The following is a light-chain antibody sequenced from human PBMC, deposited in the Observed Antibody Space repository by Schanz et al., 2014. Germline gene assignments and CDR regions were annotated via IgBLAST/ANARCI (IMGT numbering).Light chain of an antibody. V-gene: IGKV2-28*01. Sequence: DIVMTQSPLSLPVTPGEPASISCRSSQSLLDSNGYNYLDWYLQKPGQSPQLLIYLDSDRASGVPGRFSGSGSGTDFTLKISRVEAEDVGVYYCMQALQTPLTFGGGTKVEIK. J-gene: IGKJ4*01. CDR3: MQALQTPLT. CDR2: LDS. CDR1: QSLLDSNGYNY.